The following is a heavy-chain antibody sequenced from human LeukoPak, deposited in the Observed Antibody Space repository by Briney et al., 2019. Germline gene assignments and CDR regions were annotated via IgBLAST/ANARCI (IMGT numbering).Heavy chain of an antibody. Sequence: GGSLRLSCAASGFTVSSNYMSWVRQAPGKGLEWVSVIYSGGSTYYADSVKGRFTISRDNSKNTLYLQMNSLRVEDTAMYYCARDLRKSADYYFDYWGQGTLVTVSS. CDR3: ARDLRKSADYYFDY. J-gene: IGHJ4*02. V-gene: IGHV3-53*05. CDR1: GFTVSSNY. CDR2: IYSGGST. D-gene: IGHD3/OR15-3a*01.